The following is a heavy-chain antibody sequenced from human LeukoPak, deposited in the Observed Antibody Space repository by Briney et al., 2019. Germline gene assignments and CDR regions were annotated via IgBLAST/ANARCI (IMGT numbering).Heavy chain of an antibody. CDR1: VYTFTSHN. CDR2: INPYTCST. J-gene: IGHJ4*02. Sequence: GTSVNVSFKASVYTFTSHNLHWVRHAPRQPPEWVVWINPYTCSTKTAQRIQGRVTLARDTSISSASMELSRLSSDDTAVYYCARCFFRSSWVFDLWGPGTLVSVSS. D-gene: IGHD6-13*01. V-gene: IGHV1-2*02. CDR3: ARCFFRSSWVFDL.